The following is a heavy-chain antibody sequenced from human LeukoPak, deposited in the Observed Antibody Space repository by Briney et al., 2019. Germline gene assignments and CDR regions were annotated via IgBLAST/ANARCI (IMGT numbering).Heavy chain of an antibody. V-gene: IGHV4-34*01. D-gene: IGHD3-22*01. CDR2: INHSGGT. CDR1: GGSFSGYY. CDR3: ATRSGVHYYDSSGYYEPHYFDY. Sequence: SETLSLTCAVYGGSFSGYYWSWIRQPPGKGLEWIGEINHSGGTNYNPSLKSRVTISVDTSKNQFPLKLSSVTAANTAVYYCATRSGVHYYDSSGYYEPHYFDYWGQGTLVTVSS. J-gene: IGHJ4*02.